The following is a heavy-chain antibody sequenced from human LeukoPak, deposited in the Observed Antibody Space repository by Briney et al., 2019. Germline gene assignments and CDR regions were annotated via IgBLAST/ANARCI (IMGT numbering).Heavy chain of an antibody. CDR2: ISGSGGST. V-gene: IGHV3-23*01. CDR3: ETPYRDGQPFDAFDI. J-gene: IGHJ3*02. Sequence: GGSLRLSCAASGFTFSDYYMSWIRQAPGKGLEWVSAISGSGGSTYYADSVKGRFTISRDNPKNTLYLQMNSLRAEDTAVYYCETPYRDGQPFDAFDIWGKGKMVNVSS. CDR1: GFTFSDYY. D-gene: IGHD5-24*01.